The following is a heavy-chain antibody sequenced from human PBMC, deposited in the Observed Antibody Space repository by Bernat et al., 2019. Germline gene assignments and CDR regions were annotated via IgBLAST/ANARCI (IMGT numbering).Heavy chain of an antibody. J-gene: IGHJ4*02. CDR3: ARDFLVG. D-gene: IGHD3-9*01. V-gene: IGHV3-66*01. Sequence: EVQLVESGGGLVQPGGSLRLSCAASGFTVSSNYMSWVRQAPGKGLEWVAVLCNDGTKNYADTMTGRLTIYSDNSKNTRYLQLNSLRDEDTAVYYCARDFLVGWGQGTLVTVSS. CDR2: LCNDGTK. CDR1: GFTVSSNY.